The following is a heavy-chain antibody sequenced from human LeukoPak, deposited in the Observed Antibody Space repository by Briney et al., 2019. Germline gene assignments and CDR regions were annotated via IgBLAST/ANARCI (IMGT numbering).Heavy chain of an antibody. CDR2: INTDGRIT. J-gene: IGHJ4*02. CDR1: GFSFRNCA. CDR3: TRDGGSFCDFDY. V-gene: IGHV3-64*02. D-gene: IGHD1-26*01. Sequence: PGGSLRLSCVASGFSFRNCAIHRVRQAPGKGLEYVSVINTDGRITYYADSVKGRFTISRDNSKNTVYLQMGSLRGEDMAVYYCTRDGGSFCDFDYWGQGALDTVSS.